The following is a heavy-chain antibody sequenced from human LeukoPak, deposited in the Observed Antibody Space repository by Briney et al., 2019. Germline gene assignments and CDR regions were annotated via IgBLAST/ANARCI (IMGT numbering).Heavy chain of an antibody. J-gene: IGHJ5*02. CDR3: TREGTAGTNLNWFDP. V-gene: IGHV4-59*01. CDR2: TLYSVTT. D-gene: IGHD1-1*01. Sequence: PSETRSLTCTVSGRSTTSNYWSWIRHPPGKVLEWIGYTLYSVTTNFNPTFKSRVTRSVDTSNNQFSLNLTSVNSTITAVYYGTREGTAGTNLNWFDPWGQGTLVTASS. CDR1: GRSTTSNY.